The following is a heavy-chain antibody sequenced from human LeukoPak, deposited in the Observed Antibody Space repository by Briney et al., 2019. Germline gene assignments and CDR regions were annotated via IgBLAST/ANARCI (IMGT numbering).Heavy chain of an antibody. Sequence: GGSLRLSCAASGFTFSSYGMSWVRQAPGKGLEWVSSLGGRGFTTYHADSVKGRFTISRDNAKNSLYLQMNSLRAEDTAVYYCASAYCSSTICYPSFDYWGQGTLVTVSS. V-gene: IGHV3-23*01. CDR2: LGGRGFTT. J-gene: IGHJ4*02. CDR1: GFTFSSYG. CDR3: ASAYCSSTICYPSFDY. D-gene: IGHD2-2*01.